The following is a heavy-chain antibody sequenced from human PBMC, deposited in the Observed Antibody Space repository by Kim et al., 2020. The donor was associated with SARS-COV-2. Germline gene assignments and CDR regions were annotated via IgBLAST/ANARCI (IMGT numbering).Heavy chain of an antibody. D-gene: IGHD3-16*01. CDR2: NTI. V-gene: IGHV3-48*02. CDR3: ARDWALDS. J-gene: IGHJ4*02. Sequence: NTIYNADSVKGRFTSPRDNAKNSMSLQMNSLRDEDTAVYYCARDWALDSWGLGTLVTVSS.